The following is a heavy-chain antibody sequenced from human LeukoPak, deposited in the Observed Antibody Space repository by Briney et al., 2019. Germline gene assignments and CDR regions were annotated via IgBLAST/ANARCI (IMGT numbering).Heavy chain of an antibody. Sequence: SETLSLTCAVSGGSISSYYWSWIRQPPGKGLEWIGYMYYRGNTNYDPSLKSRVTISIDTPNNQFSLKLSSVTAADTAVYYCATGVHGIAAAGDYYFAYWGQGTLVTVSS. J-gene: IGHJ4*02. V-gene: IGHV4-59*01. CDR3: ATGVHGIAAAGDYYFAY. D-gene: IGHD6-13*01. CDR2: MYYRGNT. CDR1: GGSISSYY.